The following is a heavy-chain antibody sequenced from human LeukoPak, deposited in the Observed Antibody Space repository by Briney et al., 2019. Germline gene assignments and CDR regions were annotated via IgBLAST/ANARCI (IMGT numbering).Heavy chain of an antibody. J-gene: IGHJ4*02. V-gene: IGHV3-21*01. CDR3: ARGRPEYYGSGTYLND. Sequence: PGGSLRLSCAASGFTFSSYSMNWVRQAPGKGLEWVSSISSGSSYIYYADSVKGRVTISRDNAKNSLYLQMNSLRAEDTAVYYCARGRPEYYGSGTYLNDWGQGTLVTVSS. CDR2: ISSGSSYI. CDR1: GFTFSSYS. D-gene: IGHD3-10*01.